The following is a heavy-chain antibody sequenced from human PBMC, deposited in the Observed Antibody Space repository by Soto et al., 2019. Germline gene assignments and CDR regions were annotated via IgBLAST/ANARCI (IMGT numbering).Heavy chain of an antibody. Sequence: QVQLVQSGAEVKKPGASVKVSCKASGYTFTSYAMHWVRQAPGQRLEWMGWINAGNGNTKYSQKFQGRVTITRDKSASTAYMELSSLRSEDTAVYYCARDQAGSISGYVGGVVYYMVVWGKGTTVTVSS. CDR1: GYTFTSYA. D-gene: IGHD6-13*01. CDR2: INAGNGNT. CDR3: ARDQAGSISGYVGGVVYYMVV. J-gene: IGHJ6*03. V-gene: IGHV1-3*01.